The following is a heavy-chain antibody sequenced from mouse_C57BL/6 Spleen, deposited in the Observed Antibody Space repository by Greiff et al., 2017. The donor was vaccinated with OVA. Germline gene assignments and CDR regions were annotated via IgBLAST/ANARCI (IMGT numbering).Heavy chain of an antibody. V-gene: IGHV1-81*01. J-gene: IGHJ3*01. D-gene: IGHD2-4*01. CDR2: IYPRSGNT. CDR1: GYTFTSYG. CDR3: ARWYDYDFAY. Sequence: VMLVESGAELARPGASVKLSCKASGYTFTSYGISWVKQRTGQGLEWIGEIYPRSGNTYYNEKFKGKATLTADKSSSTAYMELRSLTSEDSAVYFCARWYDYDFAYWGQGTLVTVSA.